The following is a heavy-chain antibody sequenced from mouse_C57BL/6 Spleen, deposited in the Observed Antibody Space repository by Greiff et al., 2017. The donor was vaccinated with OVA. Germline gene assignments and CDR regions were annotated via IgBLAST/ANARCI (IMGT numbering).Heavy chain of an antibody. Sequence: EVQLQESGPGLVKPSQSLSLTCSVTGYSITSGYYWNWIRQFPGNKLEWMGYISYDGSNNYNPSLKNRISITRDTSKNQFFLKLNSVTTEDTATYYCASPDYYYGSSLAYWGQGTLVTVSA. CDR2: ISYDGSN. CDR3: ASPDYYYGSSLAY. CDR1: GYSITSGYY. J-gene: IGHJ3*01. V-gene: IGHV3-6*01. D-gene: IGHD1-1*01.